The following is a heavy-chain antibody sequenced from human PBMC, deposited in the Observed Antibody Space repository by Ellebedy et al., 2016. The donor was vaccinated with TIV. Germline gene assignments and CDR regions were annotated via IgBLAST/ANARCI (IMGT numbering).Heavy chain of an antibody. Sequence: SETLSLTCTVSGGSITYYYWNWIRQPPGKGLEWIGYFYYSGSTNYNPSLKSRVSMSLDTSKNQFSLTLSSVTAADTALYYCARGRYYEDLMGPWTPFDLWGQGTMVTVSS. J-gene: IGHJ3*01. CDR2: FYYSGST. D-gene: IGHD3-10*01. V-gene: IGHV4-59*01. CDR1: GGSITYYY. CDR3: ARGRYYEDLMGPWTPFDL.